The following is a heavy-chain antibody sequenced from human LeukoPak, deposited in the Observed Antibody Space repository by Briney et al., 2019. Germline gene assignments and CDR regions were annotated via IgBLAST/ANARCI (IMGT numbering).Heavy chain of an antibody. CDR1: GFRFSSYW. CDR3: ARDRDSGSISWYFLFDY. V-gene: IGHV3-7*01. J-gene: IGHJ4*02. Sequence: PGGSLRLSCEASGFRFSSYWMSWVRQAPGKGLEWVANIKQDGSEDYYADPVKGRFAISRDNAKNSLYLQMNSLRAEDTAVYYCARDRDSGSISWYFLFDYWGQGSLVTVSS. CDR2: IKQDGSED. D-gene: IGHD2-2*01.